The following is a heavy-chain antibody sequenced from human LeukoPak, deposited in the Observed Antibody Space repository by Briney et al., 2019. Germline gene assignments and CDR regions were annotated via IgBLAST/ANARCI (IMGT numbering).Heavy chain of an antibody. CDR1: GFTFINYA. CDR3: AKDRSGYSTSVAFDF. J-gene: IGHJ3*01. Sequence: GGSLRLSFAASGFTFINYAMNWVRQAPGKGLEWVAGISGSGGSIYYADSVKGRFTIYRDNSKNTLYLEMNSLRADDTAVYYCAKDRSGYSTSVAFDFWGQGTMLTVSS. V-gene: IGHV3-23*01. D-gene: IGHD6-6*01. CDR2: ISGSGGSI.